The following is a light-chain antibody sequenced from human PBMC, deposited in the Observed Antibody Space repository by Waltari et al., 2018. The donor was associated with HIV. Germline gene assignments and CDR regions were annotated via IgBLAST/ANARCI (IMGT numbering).Light chain of an antibody. Sequence: QSAPTQPASVSGSPGQSLTLPCTGTSSDVGGYNYVSWYQQHPGKAPKLMIYDVSNRPSGVSNRFSGSKSGNTASLTISGLQAEDEADYYCSSYTSSSTVFGGGTKLTVL. J-gene: IGLJ2*01. CDR3: SSYTSSSTV. CDR2: DVS. V-gene: IGLV2-14*01. CDR1: SSDVGGYNY.